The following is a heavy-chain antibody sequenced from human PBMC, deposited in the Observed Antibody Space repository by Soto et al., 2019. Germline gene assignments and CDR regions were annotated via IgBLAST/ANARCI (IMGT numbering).Heavy chain of an antibody. J-gene: IGHJ4*02. V-gene: IGHV1-18*01. Sequence: ASVKVSCKASGYTFTSYGISWVRQAPGQGLEWMGWISAYNGNTNYAQKLQGRVTMTTDTSTSTAYMELSSLRSDDTAVYYCAAEGSGWYGRGTLDYWGQGTLVTVSS. CDR2: ISAYNGNT. CDR1: GYTFTSYG. D-gene: IGHD6-19*01. CDR3: AAEGSGWYGRGTLDY.